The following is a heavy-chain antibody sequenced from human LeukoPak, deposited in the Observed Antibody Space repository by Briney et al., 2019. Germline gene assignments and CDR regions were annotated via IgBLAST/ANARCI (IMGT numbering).Heavy chain of an antibody. D-gene: IGHD3-10*01. CDR3: RAGFGELRSDY. V-gene: IGHV1-8*01. Sequence: ASVKVSCKASGYTFTSYGINWVRQATGQGLEWMGWMNPNSGNTGYAQKFQGRVPMTRNTSISTAYMELSSLRSEGTAVYYCRAGFGELRSDYWGQGTLVTVSS. CDR1: GYTFTSYG. CDR2: MNPNSGNT. J-gene: IGHJ4*02.